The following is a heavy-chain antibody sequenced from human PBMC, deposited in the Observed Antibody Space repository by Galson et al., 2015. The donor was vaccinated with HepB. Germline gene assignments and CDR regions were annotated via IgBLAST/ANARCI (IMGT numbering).Heavy chain of an antibody. CDR2: ISGSGGST. J-gene: IGHJ4*02. CDR1: GFTFSSYA. D-gene: IGHD2-2*01. CDR3: AKGPYQLLQYGAGYFDY. V-gene: IGHV3-23*01. Sequence: SLRLSCAASGFTFSSYAMSWVRQAPGKGLEWVSAISGSGGSTYYADSVKGRFTISRDNSKNTLYLQMNSLRADDTAVYYCAKGPYQLLQYGAGYFDYWGQGTLVTVSS.